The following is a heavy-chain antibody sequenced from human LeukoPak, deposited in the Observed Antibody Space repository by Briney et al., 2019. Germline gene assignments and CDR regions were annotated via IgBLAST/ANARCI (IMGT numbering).Heavy chain of an antibody. J-gene: IGHJ4*02. Sequence: PGGSLKLSCAASGFTFSDSAMHWVRQASGKGLEWVGRIRSKTNNYATGYTASVKGRFTNSRDDSKNTAYLQMNSLKTEDTALYYCTTHGGDYWGQGTLVTVSS. CDR3: TTHGGDY. CDR2: IRSKTNNYAT. V-gene: IGHV3-73*01. CDR1: GFTFSDSA.